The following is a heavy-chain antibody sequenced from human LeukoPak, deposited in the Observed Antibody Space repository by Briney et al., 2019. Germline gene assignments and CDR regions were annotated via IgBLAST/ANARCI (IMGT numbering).Heavy chain of an antibody. CDR1: GFTFSTYA. CDR3: AKDRHSSGWYWDFDP. Sequence: GGSLRFSCVASGFTFSTYAMSWVRQAPGKGLEWVAVISYDGSNKYYADSVKGRFTISRDNSKNTLYLQMNSLRAEDTAVYYCAKDRHSSGWYWDFDPWGQGTLVTVSS. D-gene: IGHD6-19*01. CDR2: ISYDGSNK. J-gene: IGHJ5*02. V-gene: IGHV3-30*18.